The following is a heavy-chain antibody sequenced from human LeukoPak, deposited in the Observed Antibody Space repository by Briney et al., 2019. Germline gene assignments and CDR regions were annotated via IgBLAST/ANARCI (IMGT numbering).Heavy chain of an antibody. V-gene: IGHV3-13*01. J-gene: IGHJ6*02. CDR3: ARVLGSGAYGMDV. CDR2: IGTAGDT. CDR1: GFTFSSYD. D-gene: IGHD3-10*01. Sequence: GGSLRLSCPASGFTFSSYDMHWVRQPTGKGLECVSAIGTAGDTYYPGSVRGGFTISRENAKNSLYLQMNSLRAGDMAVYYCARVLGSGAYGMDVWGQGTTVTVSS.